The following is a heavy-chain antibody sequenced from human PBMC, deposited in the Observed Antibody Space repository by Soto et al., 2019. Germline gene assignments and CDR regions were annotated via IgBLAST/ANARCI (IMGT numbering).Heavy chain of an antibody. J-gene: IGHJ5*02. D-gene: IGHD3-10*01. CDR1: GYTFTSYC. V-gene: IGHV1-18*01. CDR3: ARANRVRWFGELYWFDP. Sequence: ASVKVSCKASGYTFTSYCISWVRQAPGQGLEWMGWISAYNGNTNYAQKLQGRVTMTTDTSTSTAYMELRSLRSDDTAVYYCARANRVRWFGELYWFDPWGQGTLVT. CDR2: ISAYNGNT.